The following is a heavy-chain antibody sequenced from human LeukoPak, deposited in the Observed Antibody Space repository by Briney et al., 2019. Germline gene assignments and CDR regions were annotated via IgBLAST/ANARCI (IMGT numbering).Heavy chain of an antibody. CDR2: INPNSGGT. CDR1: GYTFTGYY. CDR3: AREGHYDSSKAYDY. Sequence: GASVKVSCKASGYTFTGYYMHWVRQAPGQGLEWMGWINPNSGGTNYTQKFQGRVTMTRDTSISTAYMELSRLRSEDTAVYYCAREGHYDSSKAYDYWGQGTLVTVSS. V-gene: IGHV1-2*02. D-gene: IGHD3-22*01. J-gene: IGHJ4*02.